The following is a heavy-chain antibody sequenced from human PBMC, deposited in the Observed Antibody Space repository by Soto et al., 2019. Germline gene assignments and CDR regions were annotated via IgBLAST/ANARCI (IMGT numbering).Heavy chain of an antibody. CDR2: ISGSGGST. D-gene: IGHD1-7*01. V-gene: IGHV3-23*01. J-gene: IGHJ5*02. Sequence: GGSLRLSCAASGFTFSSYAMSWVRQAPGKGLEWVSAISGSGGSTYYADSVKGRFTIPRDNSKNTLYLQMNSLRAEDTAVYYCAKAVTGTTARGLFDPWGQGTLVTVSS. CDR1: GFTFSSYA. CDR3: AKAVTGTTARGLFDP.